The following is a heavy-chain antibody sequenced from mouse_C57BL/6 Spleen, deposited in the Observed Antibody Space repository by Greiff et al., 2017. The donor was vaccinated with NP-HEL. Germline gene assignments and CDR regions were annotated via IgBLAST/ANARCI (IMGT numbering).Heavy chain of an antibody. CDR1: GFTFTSYA. J-gene: IGHJ4*01. CDR2: ISDGGSYT. Sequence: EVQVVESGGGLVKPGGSLKLSCAASGFTFTSYAMSWVRQTPEKRLEWVATISDGGSYTYYPDNVKGRFTISTDNAKNNLYLQLSHLKSEDTAMYYCARDTGHYYAMDYWGQGTSVTVSS. CDR3: ARDTGHYYAMDY. V-gene: IGHV5-4*01. D-gene: IGHD4-1*01.